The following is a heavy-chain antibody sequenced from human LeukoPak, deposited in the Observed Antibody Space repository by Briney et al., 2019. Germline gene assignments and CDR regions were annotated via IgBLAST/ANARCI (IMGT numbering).Heavy chain of an antibody. D-gene: IGHD2-2*01. Sequence: ASVKVSRKASGYTFTSYYMHWVRQAPGQGLEWMGIINPSGGSTSYAQKFQGRVTMTRDTSTSTVYMELSSLRSEDTAVYYCARDASSFDAFDIWGQGTMVTVSS. CDR2: INPSGGST. CDR3: ARDASSFDAFDI. V-gene: IGHV1-46*01. CDR1: GYTFTSYY. J-gene: IGHJ3*02.